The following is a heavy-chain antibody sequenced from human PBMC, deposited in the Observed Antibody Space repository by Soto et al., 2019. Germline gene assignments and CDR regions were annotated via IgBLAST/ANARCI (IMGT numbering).Heavy chain of an antibody. CDR1: GGSISSYY. D-gene: IGHD2-8*01. V-gene: IGHV4-59*01. CDR2: IYYSGST. Sequence: SETLSLTCTVSGGSISSYYWSWIRQPPGKGLEWIGYIYYSGSTNYNPSLKSRVTISVDTSKNQFSLKLSSVTAADTAVYYCARVPESLYLIWFDPSGQDSLVTVSS. CDR3: ARVPESLYLIWFDP. J-gene: IGHJ5*02.